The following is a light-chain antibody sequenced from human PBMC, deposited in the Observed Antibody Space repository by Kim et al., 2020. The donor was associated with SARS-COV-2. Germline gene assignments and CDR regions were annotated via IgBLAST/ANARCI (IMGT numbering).Light chain of an antibody. CDR2: QAS. CDR1: QAVSRW. V-gene: IGKV1-5*03. J-gene: IGKJ1*01. CDR3: QQYYGFSRT. Sequence: ASVGDRVTITCRASQAVSRWVAWYQQKPGKAPNLLIYQASNLESGVPSRFSGSGSGTDFTLTISSLQPDDFATYYCQQYYGFSRTFGQGTRVDIK.